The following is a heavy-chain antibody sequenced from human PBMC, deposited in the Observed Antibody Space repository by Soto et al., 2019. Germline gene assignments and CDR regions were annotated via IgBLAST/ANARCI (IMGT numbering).Heavy chain of an antibody. Sequence: EVQLLESGGGLVQPGGSLRLSCAASGFTFSNSGMNWVRQAPGKGLEWVSSISNSGGSTFYADSVKGRFTISRDNSKNTLYLQMNGLRADDTAAYYCAKATSNVDSWGQGTLVTVSS. CDR1: GFTFSNSG. J-gene: IGHJ4*02. V-gene: IGHV3-23*01. CDR2: ISNSGGST. CDR3: AKATSNVDS. D-gene: IGHD4-4*01.